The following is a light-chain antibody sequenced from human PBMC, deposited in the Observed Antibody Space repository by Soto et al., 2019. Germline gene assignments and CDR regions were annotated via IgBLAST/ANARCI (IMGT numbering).Light chain of an antibody. V-gene: IGKV4-1*01. CDR2: WAP. Sequence: DIVMTQSPDSLAVSLGERATINCKSSQSVLYSSNNKNYLAWYQQKPGQPPKLLIYWAPTRESGVPDRFSGSGSGADLTLTISSLQAEDVAVYYCQQYFNTRTFGQGTKVEIK. J-gene: IGKJ1*01. CDR1: QSVLYSSNNKNY. CDR3: QQYFNTRT.